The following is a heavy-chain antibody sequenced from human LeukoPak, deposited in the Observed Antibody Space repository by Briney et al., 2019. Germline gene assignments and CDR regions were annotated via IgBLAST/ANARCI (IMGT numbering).Heavy chain of an antibody. V-gene: IGHV3-23*01. Sequence: GGSLRLSCAASGFTFNSYAMSWVRQAPGKGLEWVSAIRGSGGGTYYADSVKGRFTISRDNSKNTLYLQMNSLRDEDTALYYCAKAGIGVVGYFDYWGQGTLITVSS. CDR1: GFTFNSYA. D-gene: IGHD6-19*01. CDR3: AKAGIGVVGYFDY. J-gene: IGHJ4*02. CDR2: IRGSGGGT.